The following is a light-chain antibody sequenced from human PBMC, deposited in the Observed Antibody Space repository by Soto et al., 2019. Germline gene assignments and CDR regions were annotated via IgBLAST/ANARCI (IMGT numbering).Light chain of an antibody. V-gene: IGLV1-51*01. CDR1: RSNMGTNY. J-gene: IGLJ3*02. CDR2: DDD. CDR3: GTWDASLGVGV. Sequence: QSVLTQPPSVSAAPRQKVTISCSGSRSNMGTNYVAWYRHLPGTAPKLLIYDDDKRPSGIPDRFSGSKSGTSATLGITGLQTGDEADYYCGTWDASLGVGVFGGGTQLTVL.